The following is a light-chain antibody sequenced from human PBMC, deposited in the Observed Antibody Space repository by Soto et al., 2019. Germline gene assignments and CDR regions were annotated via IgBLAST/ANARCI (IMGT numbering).Light chain of an antibody. CDR1: SGSIASNY. Sequence: NFMLTQPHSVSESPGKTVTISCTRSSGSIASNYVQWYQQRPGSAPTTVIYEDNQRPSGGPDRFSGSIDSSSNSASLTISGLKTEDEADYYCQSYDSSNPDVVFGGGTKVTVL. J-gene: IGLJ2*01. CDR3: QSYDSSNPDVV. CDR2: EDN. V-gene: IGLV6-57*03.